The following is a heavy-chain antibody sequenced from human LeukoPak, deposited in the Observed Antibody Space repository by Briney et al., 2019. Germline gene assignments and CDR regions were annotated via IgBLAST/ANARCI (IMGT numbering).Heavy chain of an antibody. CDR3: ARQARELLLDY. CDR2: IYYSGST. V-gene: IGHV4-39*01. D-gene: IGHD1-26*01. Sequence: SETLSLTCTVSGGSISSTSYYWGWIRQPPGKELEWIGTIYYSGSTFYNPSLKSRVTISADTSKNQFSLKLSSVSAADTAVYYCARQARELLLDYWGQGTLVTVSS. J-gene: IGHJ4*02. CDR1: GGSISSTSYY.